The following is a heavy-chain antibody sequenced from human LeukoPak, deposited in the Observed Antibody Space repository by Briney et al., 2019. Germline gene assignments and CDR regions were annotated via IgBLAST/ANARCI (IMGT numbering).Heavy chain of an antibody. Sequence: ASVKVSCKASGGTFSSYAIIWVRQAPGQGLEWMGRIIPIFGTANYAQKFQGSVTITTDESTSTAYMELSSLRSEDTAVYYCAREDCSGGSCYHDYWGQGTLVTVSS. J-gene: IGHJ4*02. CDR2: IIPIFGTA. CDR1: GGTFSSYA. V-gene: IGHV1-69*05. D-gene: IGHD2-15*01. CDR3: AREDCSGGSCYHDY.